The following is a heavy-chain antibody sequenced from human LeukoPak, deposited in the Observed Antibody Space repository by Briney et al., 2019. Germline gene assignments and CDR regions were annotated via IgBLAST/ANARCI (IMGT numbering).Heavy chain of an antibody. CDR2: ISGSGVST. Sequence: GGSLRLSCAASGFTFSSYAMSWVRQAPGKGLEWVSAISGSGVSTYCADSVKGRFTISRDNSKNTLYLQMNSLRAEDTAVYYCAKESRPGSGYPFDYWGQGTLVTVSS. D-gene: IGHD3-3*01. CDR3: AKESRPGSGYPFDY. J-gene: IGHJ4*02. CDR1: GFTFSSYA. V-gene: IGHV3-23*01.